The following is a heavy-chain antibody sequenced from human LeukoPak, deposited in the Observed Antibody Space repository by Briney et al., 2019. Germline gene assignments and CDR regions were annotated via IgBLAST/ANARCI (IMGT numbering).Heavy chain of an antibody. CDR3: VRWDSGSPGD. J-gene: IGHJ4*02. Sequence: GGSLRLSCAASGFTFSSYTMNWVRQAPGKGLEWVSSISSGSTYIYYADSMKGRFTISRDNAKNSLYLQMDSLRAEDTAMYYCVRWDSGSPGDWGQGTLVTVSS. V-gene: IGHV3-21*04. CDR2: ISSGSTYI. D-gene: IGHD1-26*01. CDR1: GFTFSSYT.